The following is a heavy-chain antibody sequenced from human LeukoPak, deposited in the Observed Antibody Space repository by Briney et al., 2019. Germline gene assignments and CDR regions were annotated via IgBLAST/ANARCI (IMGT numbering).Heavy chain of an antibody. CDR2: IGTAGDT. CDR3: ARGTSGSYGLVLPDY. V-gene: IGHV3-13*01. D-gene: IGHD3-10*01. CDR1: GFTFSSYD. J-gene: IGHJ4*02. Sequence: GGSLRLSCAASGFTFSSYDMHWVRQATGKGLEWVSAIGTAGDTYYPGSVKGRFTISRENAKNSLYLQMNSLRAGDTAVYYCARGTSGSYGLVLPDYWGQGTLVTVSS.